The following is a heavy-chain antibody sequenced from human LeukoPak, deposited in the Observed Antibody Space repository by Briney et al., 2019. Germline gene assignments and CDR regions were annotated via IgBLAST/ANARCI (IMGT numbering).Heavy chain of an antibody. Sequence: SETLSLTCTVSGGSISSYYWSWIRQPAGKGLEWIGRTYTGGSPTYNPSLKSRVTLSLDTSKNQFSLRLNSVTAADTAVYYCAAYGDHWYFDLWGRGTLVTVSS. CDR3: AAYGDHWYFDL. D-gene: IGHD4-17*01. CDR1: GGSISSYY. CDR2: TYTGGSP. V-gene: IGHV4-4*07. J-gene: IGHJ2*01.